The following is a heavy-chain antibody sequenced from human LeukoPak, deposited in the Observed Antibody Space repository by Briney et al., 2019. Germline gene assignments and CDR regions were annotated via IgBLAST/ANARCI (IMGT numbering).Heavy chain of an antibody. Sequence: GGSLRLSCAASGFTFSSYAMSWVRQAPGKGLEWVSLLYSGGSTFYADSVKGRFTISRDNSKNTLFLQMNSLRAEDTAVYYCARDPDYYGSGSGGYWGQGTLVTVSS. J-gene: IGHJ4*02. CDR1: GFTFSSYA. V-gene: IGHV3-66*01. CDR2: LYSGGST. CDR3: ARDPDYYGSGSGGY. D-gene: IGHD3-10*01.